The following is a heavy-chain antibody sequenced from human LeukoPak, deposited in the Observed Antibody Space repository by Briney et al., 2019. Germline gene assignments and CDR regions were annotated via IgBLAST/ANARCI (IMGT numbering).Heavy chain of an antibody. CDR2: LYNSGST. D-gene: IGHD5-18*01. Sequence: SETLSLTCTVSGGSISGYYWSWIRQPPGEGLEWIGYLYNSGSTRYNPSLKSRVTISVDASKNQFSLKLSSVTAADTAVYYCARGGYGIPFDYWGQGTLVTVSS. V-gene: IGHV4-59*01. CDR3: ARGGYGIPFDY. CDR1: GGSISGYY. J-gene: IGHJ4*02.